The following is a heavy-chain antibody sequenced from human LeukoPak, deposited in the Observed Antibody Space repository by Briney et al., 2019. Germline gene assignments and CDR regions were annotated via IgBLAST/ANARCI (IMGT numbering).Heavy chain of an antibody. CDR3: AGTKPSYDSYSKRFDP. J-gene: IGHJ5*02. V-gene: IGHV1-69*13. CDR2: IIPIFGTA. Sequence: SVTVSCKASGGTFSSYAISWVRQAPGQGLEWMGGIIPIFGTANYAQKFQGRVTITADESTSTAYMELSSLRSEDTAVYYCAGTKPSYDSYSKRFDPWGQGTLVTVSS. CDR1: GGTFSSYA. D-gene: IGHD3-22*01.